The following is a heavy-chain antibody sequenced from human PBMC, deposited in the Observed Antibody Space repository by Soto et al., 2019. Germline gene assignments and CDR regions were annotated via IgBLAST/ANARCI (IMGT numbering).Heavy chain of an antibody. CDR1: GFTFSSYA. J-gene: IGHJ4*02. CDR3: AKVFYISYCYGSGEEKFDY. V-gene: IGHV3-30-3*01. D-gene: IGHD3-10*01. CDR2: ISYDGSNK. Sequence: PGGSLRLSCAASGFTFSSYAMHWVRQAPGKGLEWVAVISYDGSNKYYADSVKGRFTISRDNSKNTLYLQMNSLRAEDTAVYYCAKVFYISYCYGSGEEKFDYRGQGTLVTGSS.